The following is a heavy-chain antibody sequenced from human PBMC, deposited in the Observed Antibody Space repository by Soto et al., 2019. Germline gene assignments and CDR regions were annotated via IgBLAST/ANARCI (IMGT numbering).Heavy chain of an antibody. CDR2: IYYIGTS. D-gene: IGHD3-16*02. V-gene: IGHV4-31*01. J-gene: IGHJ2*01. Sequence: QVQLQESGPGLVKPSQTLSLTCTVSGASISSGGYYWGWIRQHPGKGLEWIGFIYYIGTSYYNPSLESPIPLSLATSKNLFSLNLTSVTAADTAVYYCAWVLRPVLSYRYDWYFDLWGRGTLVTVSS. CDR3: AWVLRPVLSYRYDWYFDL. CDR1: GASISSGGYY.